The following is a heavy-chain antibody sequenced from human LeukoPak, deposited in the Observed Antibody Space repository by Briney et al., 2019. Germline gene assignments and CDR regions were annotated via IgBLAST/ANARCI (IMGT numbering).Heavy chain of an antibody. V-gene: IGHV4-31*03. CDR2: IYYSWTT. CDR1: GGSISSGSYF. CDR3: ARAHGSGGDYFDY. J-gene: IGHJ4*02. Sequence: SQTLSLTCTVSGGSISSGSYFWSWIRQHPGKGLDGIGFIYYSWTTYYNPSLKSRLTLSKDTSKNHFSLTLSSVTAADTAVYYCARAHGSGGDYFDYWGQGTLVTVSS. D-gene: IGHD5-12*01.